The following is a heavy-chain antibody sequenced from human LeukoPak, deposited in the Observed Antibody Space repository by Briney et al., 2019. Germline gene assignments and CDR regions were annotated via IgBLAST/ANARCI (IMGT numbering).Heavy chain of an antibody. Sequence: GGSLRLSCAASGFTFSSYSMNWVRQAPGKGLEWVSSISSSSSCIYYADSVKGRFTISRDNAKNSLYLQMNSLRAEDTAVYYCARDRDYDSSSVYWGQGTLVTVSS. V-gene: IGHV3-21*01. D-gene: IGHD3-22*01. CDR1: GFTFSSYS. CDR2: ISSSSSCI. CDR3: ARDRDYDSSSVY. J-gene: IGHJ4*02.